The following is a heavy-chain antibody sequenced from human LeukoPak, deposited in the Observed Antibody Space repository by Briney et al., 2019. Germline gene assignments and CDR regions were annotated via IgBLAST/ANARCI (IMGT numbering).Heavy chain of an antibody. CDR2: INHSGST. Sequence: PSETLSLTCTVSGGSISSSSYYWGWIRQPPGKGLEWIGEINHSGSTNYNPSLKSRVTISVDTSKNQFSLKLSSVTAADTAVYYCARGIMITFGESRRGYYFDYWGQGTLVTVSS. CDR1: GGSISSSSYY. V-gene: IGHV4-39*07. J-gene: IGHJ4*02. CDR3: ARGIMITFGESRRGYYFDY. D-gene: IGHD3-16*01.